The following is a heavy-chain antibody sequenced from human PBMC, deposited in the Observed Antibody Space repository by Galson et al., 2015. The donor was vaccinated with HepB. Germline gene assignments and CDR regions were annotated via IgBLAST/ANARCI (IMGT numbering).Heavy chain of an antibody. CDR1: GYTFTGYY. CDR3: ARAPLTGYSSGWYLSYRRDYYGMDV. D-gene: IGHD6-19*01. Sequence: SCKASGYTFTGYYMHWVRQAPGQGLEWMGWINPNSGGTNYAQKFQGWVTMTRDMSISTAYMELSRLRSDDTAVYYCARAPLTGYSSGWYLSYRRDYYGMDVWGQGTTVTVSS. V-gene: IGHV1-2*04. J-gene: IGHJ6*02. CDR2: INPNSGGT.